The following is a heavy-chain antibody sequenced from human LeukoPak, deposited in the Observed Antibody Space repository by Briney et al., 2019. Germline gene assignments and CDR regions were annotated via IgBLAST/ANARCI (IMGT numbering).Heavy chain of an antibody. Sequence: GGSLRLSCAASGFTVSSNYMSWVRQAPGKGLEWVSVIYSGGSTYYADSVKGRFTISRDNSKNTLYLQMNSLRAEDTAVYYCAAESAIAAAGTLYYYYGMDVWGQGTTVTVSS. D-gene: IGHD6-13*01. J-gene: IGHJ6*02. CDR2: IYSGGST. V-gene: IGHV3-53*01. CDR3: AAESAIAAAGTLYYYYGMDV. CDR1: GFTVSSNY.